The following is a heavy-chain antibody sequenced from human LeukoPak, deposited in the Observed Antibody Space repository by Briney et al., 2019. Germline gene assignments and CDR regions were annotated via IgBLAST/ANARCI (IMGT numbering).Heavy chain of an antibody. CDR3: ARDTEHLYFVFDY. J-gene: IGHJ4*02. CDR2: ISRSGSTI. CDR1: GFTFSRYS. V-gene: IGHV3-48*02. D-gene: IGHD2-2*02. Sequence: GGSLRLSCAASGFTFSRYSMNWVRQAPGKGLEWVSYISRSGSTIYYADSEKGRFTISRDNAKNSLYLQMNSLRDEDTAVYYCARDTEHLYFVFDYWGQGTLVTVSS.